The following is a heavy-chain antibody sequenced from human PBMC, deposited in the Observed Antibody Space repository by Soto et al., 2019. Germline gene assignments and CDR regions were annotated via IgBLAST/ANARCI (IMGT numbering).Heavy chain of an antibody. CDR1: GGSISGYY. V-gene: IGHV4-59*01. D-gene: IGHD3-22*01. Sequence: QVQLQESGPGLVKPSETLSLTCAVSGGSISGYYWSWIRQPPGKGLEWIGYIYYSGSTNYNSSLKSRVTISVDTSKNQFSLNLSSVTAADTAVYYCASLIDAIVVGRVFDYWGQGTLVTVSS. J-gene: IGHJ4*02. CDR2: IYYSGST. CDR3: ASLIDAIVVGRVFDY.